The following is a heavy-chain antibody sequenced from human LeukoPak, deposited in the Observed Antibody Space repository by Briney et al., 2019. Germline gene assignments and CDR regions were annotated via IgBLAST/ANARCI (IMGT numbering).Heavy chain of an antibody. CDR3: ARDSAGNDY. CDR2: IKQEGSEK. J-gene: IGHJ4*02. Sequence: GESLRLSCEASGFTFSTYWMSWVRQAPGKGLEWVANIKQEGSEKYYVDSVKGRFTISRDNAKNSLYLQMNSLRAEDTAMYYCARDSAGNDYWGQGTLVTVSS. V-gene: IGHV3-7*01. CDR1: GFTFSTYW. D-gene: IGHD6-13*01.